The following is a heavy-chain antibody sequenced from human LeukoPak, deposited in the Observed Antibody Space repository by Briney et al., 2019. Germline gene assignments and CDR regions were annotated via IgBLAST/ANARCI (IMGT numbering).Heavy chain of an antibody. CDR2: INSDGSST. CDR3: ARPADDYGDYDWFDP. CDR1: GFTFSSYW. V-gene: IGHV3-74*01. J-gene: IGHJ5*02. Sequence: GGSLRLSCAASGFTFSSYWMHWVRQAPGKGLVWVSRINSDGSSTSYADSVKGRFTIPRDNAKNTLYLQMNSLRAEDTAVYYCARPADDYGDYDWFDPWGQGTLVTVSS. D-gene: IGHD4-17*01.